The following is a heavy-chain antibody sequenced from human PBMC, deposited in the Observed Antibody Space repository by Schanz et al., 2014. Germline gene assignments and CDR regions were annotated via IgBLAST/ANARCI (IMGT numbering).Heavy chain of an antibody. CDR1: GFTLSSYG. V-gene: IGHV3-NL1*01. J-gene: IGHJ6*03. CDR2: ISGSGVST. CDR3: ARDHQWLARYYMDV. Sequence: QVQLVESGGGVVQPGRSLRLSCSASGFTLSSYGMHWVRQAPGKGLEWISAISGSGVSTHYADSVKGRFTISRDNPKKTLYLQMNSLRAEDTAVYYCARDHQWLARYYMDVWGKGTTVTVSS. D-gene: IGHD6-19*01.